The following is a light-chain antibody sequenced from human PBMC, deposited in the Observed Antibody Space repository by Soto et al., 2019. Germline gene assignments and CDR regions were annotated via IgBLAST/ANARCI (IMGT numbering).Light chain of an antibody. V-gene: IGKV3-20*01. CDR1: QTVDTNY. CDR3: QQYGTSVWT. J-gene: IGKJ1*01. CDR2: GAS. Sequence: EIVLTQSPGTLSLSPGERATLSCRASQTVDTNYLAWYQQIPGQAPRLLIYGASSRATGIPDRFSGSGSGTDFTLTISRLEPEDFAVYYCQQYGTSVWTFGQGTKVDIK.